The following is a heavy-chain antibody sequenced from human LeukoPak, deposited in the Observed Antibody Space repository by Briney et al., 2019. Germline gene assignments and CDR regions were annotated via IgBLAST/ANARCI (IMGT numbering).Heavy chain of an antibody. Sequence: SETLSLTCTVSGYSISSGYYWGWIRQPPGKRLEWIGSIYHSGSTYYNPSLKSRVTISVDTSKNQFSLKLSSVAAADTAVYYCARLAVAVNDAFDIWGQGTMVTVSS. CDR3: ARLAVAVNDAFDI. CDR1: GYSISSGYY. V-gene: IGHV4-38-2*02. D-gene: IGHD6-19*01. J-gene: IGHJ3*02. CDR2: IYHSGST.